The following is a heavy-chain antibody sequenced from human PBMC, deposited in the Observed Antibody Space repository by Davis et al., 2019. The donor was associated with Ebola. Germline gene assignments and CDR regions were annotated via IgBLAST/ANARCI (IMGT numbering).Heavy chain of an antibody. V-gene: IGHV6-1*01. CDR1: GDSVSNTAG. CDR3: ARGWLRTGVDV. J-gene: IGHJ6*04. Sequence: PSETLSLTCAISGDSVSNTAGWNWIRQSPSRGLEWLGRTYYNSKWYYDYAVSVKSRITIYQDTSKNQFSLQLNFVTPEDTAVYFCARGWLRTGVDVWGKGTTVIVSS. D-gene: IGHD5-12*01. CDR2: TYYNSKWYY.